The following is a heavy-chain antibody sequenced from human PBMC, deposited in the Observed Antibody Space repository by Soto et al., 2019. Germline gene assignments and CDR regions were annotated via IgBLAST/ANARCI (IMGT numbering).Heavy chain of an antibody. D-gene: IGHD2-15*01. CDR3: AREIVVVVAATRCRYYYMDV. CDR2: INHSGST. CDR1: GGSFSGYY. J-gene: IGHJ6*03. Sequence: QVQLQQWGAGLLKPSETLSLTCAVYGGSFSGYYWSWIRQPPGKGLEWIGEINHSGSTNYNPSLKSRVTISVDTSKDQFSLKLSSVTAADTAVYYCAREIVVVVAATRCRYYYMDVWGKGTTVTVSS. V-gene: IGHV4-34*01.